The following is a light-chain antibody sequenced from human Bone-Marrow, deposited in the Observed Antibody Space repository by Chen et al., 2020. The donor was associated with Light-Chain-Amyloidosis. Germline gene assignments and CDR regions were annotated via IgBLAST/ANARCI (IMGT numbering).Light chain of an antibody. V-gene: IGKV3-20*01. CDR1: QTISSNY. CDR3: QQYGTSPLT. CDR2: GSS. Sequence: EIVLTQSPGTLSLSPGEGANLSCRASQTISSNYLTWYQQKFGQAPSLLIYGSSSRATGIPDRFTGSGSGTDFTLTINRLEPDDFAMYYCQQYGTSPLTFGGGTKVEIK. J-gene: IGKJ4*01.